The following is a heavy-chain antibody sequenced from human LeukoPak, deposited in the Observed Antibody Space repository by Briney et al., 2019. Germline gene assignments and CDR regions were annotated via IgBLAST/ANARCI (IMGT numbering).Heavy chain of an antibody. Sequence: GGSLRLSCAASGFTFSSYAMNWVHQAPGKGLEWVSAISGGGDSTYYADSVRGRFTISRDNSKNTLYLQMNSLRAEDTAVYYCAKKSVPNTPPTFDYWGQGTLVTVSS. J-gene: IGHJ4*02. D-gene: IGHD2-2*02. V-gene: IGHV3-23*01. CDR2: ISGGGDST. CDR3: AKKSVPNTPPTFDY. CDR1: GFTFSSYA.